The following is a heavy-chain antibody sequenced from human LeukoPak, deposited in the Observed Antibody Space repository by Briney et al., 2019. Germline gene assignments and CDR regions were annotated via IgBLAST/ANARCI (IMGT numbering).Heavy chain of an antibody. CDR1: GYTFTSYD. V-gene: IGHV1-8*01. CDR2: MNPNSGNT. D-gene: IGHD6-13*01. CDR3: ARGLTIWYSSSPPIDY. J-gene: IGHJ4*02. Sequence: ASVKVSCKASGYTFTSYDINWVRQSTGQGLEWMGWMNPNSGNTGYAQKFQGRVTMTRNTSISTAYMELSSLRSEDTAVYYCARGLTIWYSSSPPIDYWGQGTLVTVSS.